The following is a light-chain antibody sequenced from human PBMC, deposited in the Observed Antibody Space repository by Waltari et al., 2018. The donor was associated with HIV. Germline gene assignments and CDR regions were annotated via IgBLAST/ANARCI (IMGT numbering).Light chain of an antibody. Sequence: DVQMTQSPSSLSASVGDRVTITCRASQGIHNYVAWYQQKPGKPPKLLIYAASTLQSGVPSRFIGSGSGTDFSLTISNLQPGDVATYYCQKYNSALTFGGGTKVEV. J-gene: IGKJ4*01. CDR1: QGIHNY. CDR3: QKYNSALT. V-gene: IGKV1-27*01. CDR2: AAS.